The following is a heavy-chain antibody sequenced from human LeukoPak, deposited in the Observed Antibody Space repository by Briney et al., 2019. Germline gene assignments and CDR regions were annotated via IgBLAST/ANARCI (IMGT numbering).Heavy chain of an antibody. CDR3: ARVSANPRVPAAMRMVPN. CDR1: GGSISSSSYY. D-gene: IGHD2-2*01. CDR2: IYYSGST. V-gene: IGHV4-39*07. J-gene: IGHJ4*02. Sequence: SETLSLTCTVSGGSISSSSYYWGWIRQPPGKGLEWIGSIYYSGSTYYNPSLKSRVTISVDTSKNQFSLKLSSVTAADTAVYYCARVSANPRVPAAMRMVPNWGQGTLVTVSS.